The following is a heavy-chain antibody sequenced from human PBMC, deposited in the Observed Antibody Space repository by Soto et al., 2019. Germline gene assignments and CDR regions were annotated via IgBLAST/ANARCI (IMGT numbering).Heavy chain of an antibody. Sequence: PGGSLRPSGAASAFTFSSYWMSWVRQARGKGLEWVANIKQDGSEKYYVDSVKGRFTISRDNAKKSLYLQMDSLRAEDTAVYYCARDGPFISVAAPAHYYGMDVWGQGTTVTVSS. V-gene: IGHV3-7*03. CDR3: ARDGPFISVAAPAHYYGMDV. J-gene: IGHJ6*02. CDR2: IKQDGSEK. CDR1: AFTFSSYW. D-gene: IGHD6-19*01.